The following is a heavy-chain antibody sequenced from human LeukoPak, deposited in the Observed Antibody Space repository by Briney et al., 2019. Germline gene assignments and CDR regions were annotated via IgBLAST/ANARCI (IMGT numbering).Heavy chain of an antibody. CDR3: ARSTGRVHYDILTGYYIAPDNYYFDY. J-gene: IGHJ4*02. V-gene: IGHV4-39*01. Sequence: SETLSLTCTVSGGSTSISSYYWGWIRQPPGKGLEWIGSIYYSGSTYYNPSLKSRVTISVDTSKNQFSLKLSSVTAADTAVYYCARSTGRVHYDILTGYYIAPDNYYFDYWGQGTLVTVSS. CDR1: GGSTSISSYY. CDR2: IYYSGST. D-gene: IGHD3-9*01.